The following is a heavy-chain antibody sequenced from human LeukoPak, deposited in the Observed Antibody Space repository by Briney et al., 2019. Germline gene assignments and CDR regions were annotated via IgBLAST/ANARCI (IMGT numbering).Heavy chain of an antibody. D-gene: IGHD2-21*02. CDR3: ARGRLPNGADN. CDR1: VFTFSSCA. J-gene: IGHJ4*02. CDR2: ITSSGAAT. Sequence: PGGSLRLSCAASVFTFSSCAMSWVRQAPGKGLGWVSSITSSGAATYYADSVKGRFTISRDNSDNTLYLQMNSLRAEHTAVYYCARGRLPNGADNWGQGTLVTVPS. V-gene: IGHV3-23*01.